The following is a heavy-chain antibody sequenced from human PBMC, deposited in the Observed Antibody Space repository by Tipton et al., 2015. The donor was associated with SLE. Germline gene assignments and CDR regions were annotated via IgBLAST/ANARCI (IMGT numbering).Heavy chain of an antibody. CDR2: ISSSGSTI. CDR3: AVVYSSGYGLDY. V-gene: IGHV3-48*03. J-gene: IGHJ4*02. D-gene: IGHD6-19*01. CDR1: GFTFSSYE. Sequence: SLRLSCAASGFTFSSYEMNWVRQAPGKGLEWVSYISSSGSTIYYADSVKGRFTISRDNAKNSLYLQMNSLRAEDTAVYYCAVVYSSGYGLDYWGQGTLATVSS.